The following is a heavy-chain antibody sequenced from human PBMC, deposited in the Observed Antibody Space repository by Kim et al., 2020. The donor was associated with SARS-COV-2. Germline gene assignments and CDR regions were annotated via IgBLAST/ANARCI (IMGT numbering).Heavy chain of an antibody. V-gene: IGHV1-24*01. CDR3: ATDPGGKSLASARPSGLPLPFWVFDP. D-gene: IGHD3-16*01. CDR2: FDPEDGET. Sequence: ASVKVSCKVSGYTLTELSMHWVRQAPGKGLEWMGGFDPEDGETIYAQKFQGRVTMTEDTSTDTAYMELSSLRSEDTAVYYCATDPGGKSLASARPSGLPLPFWVFDPWGQGTLVTVSS. J-gene: IGHJ5*02. CDR1: GYTLTELS.